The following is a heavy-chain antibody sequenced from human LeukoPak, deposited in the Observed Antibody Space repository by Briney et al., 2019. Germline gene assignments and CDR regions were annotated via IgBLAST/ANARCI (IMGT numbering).Heavy chain of an antibody. Sequence: ASVKVSCKASGYTFTSYGISWVRQAPGQGLEWMGWISAYNGNTNYAQKLQGRVTMTTDTSTSTAYMELRSLRSDDTAVYYCARLGSIERIQLWTFVGYYYYYMDVWGKGTTVTVSS. CDR1: GYTFTSYG. V-gene: IGHV1-18*01. CDR3: ARLGSIERIQLWTFVGYYYYYMDV. CDR2: ISAYNGNT. D-gene: IGHD5-18*01. J-gene: IGHJ6*03.